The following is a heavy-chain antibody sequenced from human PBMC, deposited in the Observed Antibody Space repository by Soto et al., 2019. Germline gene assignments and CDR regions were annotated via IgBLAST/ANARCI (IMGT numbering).Heavy chain of an antibody. CDR1: GGSLISYY. J-gene: IGHJ5*02. CDR2: ISYSGDT. V-gene: IGHV4-59*08. CDR3: VRYGVTTFWARFAS. D-gene: IGHD3-9*01. Sequence: SETLSLTCIVSGGSLISYYWSWIRQPPGKGLEWLGHISYSGDTNYNPSLKSRVTMSVDTSTNRFSLQMTSVTDADTAIYYCVRYGVTTFWARFASWGQGTLVTGSS.